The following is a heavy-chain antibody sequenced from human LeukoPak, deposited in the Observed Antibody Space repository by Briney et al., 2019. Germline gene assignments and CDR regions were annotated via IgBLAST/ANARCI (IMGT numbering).Heavy chain of an antibody. J-gene: IGHJ4*02. CDR3: ARVLAVAGLDY. V-gene: IGHV4-59*12. Sequence: SETLSLTCTVSGGSISRNYWSWIRQPPGKGLEWIGSIYYSGSTYYNPSLKSRVTISVDTSKNQFSLKLSSVTAADTAVYYCARVLAVAGLDYWGQGTLVTVSS. CDR2: IYYSGST. D-gene: IGHD6-19*01. CDR1: GGSISRNY.